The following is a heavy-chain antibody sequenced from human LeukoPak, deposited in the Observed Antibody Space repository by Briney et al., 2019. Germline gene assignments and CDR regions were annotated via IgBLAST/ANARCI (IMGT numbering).Heavy chain of an antibody. V-gene: IGHV3-15*01. CDR3: TTAGRFLEWLSDYFDY. CDR1: GFTFSNAW. J-gene: IGHJ4*02. CDR2: IKSKTDGGTT. D-gene: IGHD3-3*01. Sequence: GGSLRLSCAASGFTFSNAWMSWVRQAPGKGLEWVGRIKSKTDGGTTDYAAPVKGRFTISRDDSKNTLYPQMNSLKTEDTAVYYCTTAGRFLEWLSDYFDYWGQGTLVTVSS.